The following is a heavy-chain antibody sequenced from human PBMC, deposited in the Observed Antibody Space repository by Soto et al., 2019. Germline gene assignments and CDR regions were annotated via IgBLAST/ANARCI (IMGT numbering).Heavy chain of an antibody. D-gene: IGHD6-6*01. CDR3: ARDGSSSPHDYYYYGMDV. CDR2: IIPIFGTA. CDR1: GGTFSSYA. J-gene: IGHJ6*02. V-gene: IGHV1-69*01. Sequence: QVQLVQSGAEVKKPGSSVKVSCKASGGTFSSYAISWVRQAPGQGLEWMGGIIPIFGTANYAQKFQGRATITADESTSTAYMELSSLRSEDTAVYYCARDGSSSPHDYYYYGMDVWGQWTMVTVSS.